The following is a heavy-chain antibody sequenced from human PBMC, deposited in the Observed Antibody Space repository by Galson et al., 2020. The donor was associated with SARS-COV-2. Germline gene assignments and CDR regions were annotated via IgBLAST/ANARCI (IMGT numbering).Heavy chain of an antibody. J-gene: IGHJ6*02. Sequence: GESLKISCAASGFTFSSYWMSWVRQAPGKGLEWVANIKQDGSEKYYVDSVKGRFTISRDNAKNSLYLQMNSLRAEDTAVYYCARDNKRYFDWLFESDYYYYGMDVWGQGTTVTVSS. CDR3: ARDNKRYFDWLFESDYYYYGMDV. CDR2: IKQDGSEK. CDR1: GFTFSSYW. D-gene: IGHD3-9*01. V-gene: IGHV3-7*01.